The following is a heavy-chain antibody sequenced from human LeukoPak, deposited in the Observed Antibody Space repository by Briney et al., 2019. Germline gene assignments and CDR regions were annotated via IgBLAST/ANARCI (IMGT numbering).Heavy chain of an antibody. CDR2: IKSKTDGGTT. Sequence: GGSLRLSCAASGFTFSNAWMSWVRQAPGRGLEWVGRIKSKTDGGTTDYAAPVKGRFTISRDDSKNTLYLQMNSLKTEVTAVYYCTRMSVGSWYSHFDYWGQGTLVTVSS. D-gene: IGHD6-13*01. CDR1: GFTFSNAW. J-gene: IGHJ4*02. CDR3: TRMSVGSWYSHFDY. V-gene: IGHV3-15*01.